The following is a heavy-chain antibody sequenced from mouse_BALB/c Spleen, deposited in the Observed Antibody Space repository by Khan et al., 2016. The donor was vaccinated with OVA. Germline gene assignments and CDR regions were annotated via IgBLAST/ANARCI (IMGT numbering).Heavy chain of an antibody. CDR1: GFTFSSFG. Sequence: EVELVESGGGLVQPGGSRKLSCAASGFTFSSFGMHWARQAPEKGLQWVAYISSGSSTIYYADTVKGRFNISRDNPKNTLFLQMTSLRSEDTAMYFCARTGYYYFDYWGQGTTPTVSS. J-gene: IGHJ2*01. V-gene: IGHV5-17*02. CDR2: ISSGSSTI. CDR3: ARTGYYYFDY. D-gene: IGHD2-3*01.